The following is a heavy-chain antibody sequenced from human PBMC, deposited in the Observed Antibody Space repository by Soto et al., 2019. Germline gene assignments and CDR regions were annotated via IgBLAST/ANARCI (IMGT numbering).Heavy chain of an antibody. CDR3: ARDLNSSSWPPHGIAV. J-gene: IGHJ6*02. V-gene: IGHV1-2*04. CDR2: INPNSGGT. Sequence: ASVKVSCKASGYTFTGYYMHWVRQAPGQGLEWMGWINPNSGGTNYAQKFQGWVTMTRDTSISTAYMELSRLRSDDTAVYYCARDLNSSSWPPHGIAVWGQGPTVTVSS. CDR1: GYTFTGYY. D-gene: IGHD6-13*01.